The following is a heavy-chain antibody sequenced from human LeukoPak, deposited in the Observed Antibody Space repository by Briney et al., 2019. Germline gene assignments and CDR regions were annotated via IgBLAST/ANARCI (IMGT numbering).Heavy chain of an antibody. D-gene: IGHD6-19*01. CDR3: ASSSGWTLYYFDY. V-gene: IGHV4-30-4*01. J-gene: IGHJ4*02. CDR2: IYYSGST. CDR1: GGSISSGDYY. Sequence: SETLSLTCTVSGGSISSGDYYWSWIRQPPGKGLEWIGYIYYSGSTYYNPSLKSRVTISVDTSKNQFSLKLSSVTAADTAVYYCASSSGWTLYYFDYWGQGTLVTVSS.